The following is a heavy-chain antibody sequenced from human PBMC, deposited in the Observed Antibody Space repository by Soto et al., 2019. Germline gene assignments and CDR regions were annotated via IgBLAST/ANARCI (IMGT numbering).Heavy chain of an antibody. D-gene: IGHD4-17*01. CDR2: IIPIFGTA. CDR3: ASDFGDYASRAFDT. Sequence: SVKVSCKASGGTFSSYAISWVRQAPGQGLEWMGGIIPIFGTANYAQKFQGRATITADESMSTAYMELSSLRFEDTAVYYCASDFGDYASRAFDTWGQGTMVTVSS. J-gene: IGHJ3*02. V-gene: IGHV1-69*13. CDR1: GGTFSSYA.